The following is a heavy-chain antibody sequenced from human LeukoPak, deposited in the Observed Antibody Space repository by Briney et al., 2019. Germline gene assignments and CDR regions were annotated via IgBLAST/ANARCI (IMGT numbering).Heavy chain of an antibody. CDR3: ARGGYGDSGLGY. CDR1: GFTFDDYG. V-gene: IGHV3-20*04. D-gene: IGHD4-17*01. CDR2: INWNGGST. J-gene: IGHJ4*02. Sequence: GGSLRLSCAASGFTFDDYGMSWVRQAPGKGLEWVSGINWNGGSTGYADSVKGRFTISRDNAKNSLYLQMSSLRAEDTALYYCARGGYGDSGLGYWGQGTLVTVSS.